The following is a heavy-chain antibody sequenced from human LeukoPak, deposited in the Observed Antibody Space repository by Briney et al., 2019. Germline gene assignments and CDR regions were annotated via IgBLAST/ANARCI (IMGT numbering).Heavy chain of an antibody. D-gene: IGHD1-26*01. CDR2: ISSSGSYI. Sequence: GGSLRLSCAASTFTFSSYTMNWVRQAPGTGLEWVSSISSSGSYIYYADSVKGRFTISRDNAKNSLYLQMNSLRDEDTAVYYCASGRDPLDYWGQGTLVTISS. V-gene: IGHV3-21*01. CDR3: ASGRDPLDY. J-gene: IGHJ4*02. CDR1: TFTFSSYT.